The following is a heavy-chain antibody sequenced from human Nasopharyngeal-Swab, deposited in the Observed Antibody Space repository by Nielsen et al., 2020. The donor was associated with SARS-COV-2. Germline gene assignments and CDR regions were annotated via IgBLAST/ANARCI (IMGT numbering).Heavy chain of an antibody. CDR2: IYYSGST. CDR3: ARWGTGTTAYYYGMDV. J-gene: IGHJ6*02. V-gene: IGHV4-59*12. CDR1: GGSISSYY. D-gene: IGHD1-7*01. Sequence: GSMRLSCTVAGGSISSYYWSWIRQPPGKGLEWIGYIYYSGSTNYNPSLKSRVTISVDTSKNQFSLKLSSVTAADTAVYYCARWGTGTTAYYYGMDVWGQGTTVTVSS.